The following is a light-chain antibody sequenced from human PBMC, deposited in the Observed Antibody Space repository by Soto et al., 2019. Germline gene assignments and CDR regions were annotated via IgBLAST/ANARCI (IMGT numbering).Light chain of an antibody. CDR3: NSYAGSNNFVV. CDR1: NSDVGGYNF. J-gene: IGLJ2*01. Sequence: QSALTQPPSASGSPGQSVTISCTGTNSDVGGYNFVSWFQQNPDKAPKLVIYEVNKRPSGVPDRFSGSKSGNTASLTVSGLQPEDEAYYYCNSYAGSNNFVVFGGGTKLTVL. V-gene: IGLV2-8*01. CDR2: EVN.